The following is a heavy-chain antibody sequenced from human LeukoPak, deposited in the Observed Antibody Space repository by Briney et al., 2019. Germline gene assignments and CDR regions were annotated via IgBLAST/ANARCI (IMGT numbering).Heavy chain of an antibody. J-gene: IGHJ5*02. CDR3: ARVPAPDFTGWFDP. D-gene: IGHD6-13*01. CDR2: IYSGGST. CDR1: GFTFSNYW. V-gene: IGHV3-53*01. Sequence: GGSLRLSRAASGFTFSNYWMHWVRQAPGKGLEWVSVIYSGGSTYYADSVKGRFTISRDNSKNLVYLQMNSLRAEDTAVYYCARVPAPDFTGWFDPWGQGTLVTVSS.